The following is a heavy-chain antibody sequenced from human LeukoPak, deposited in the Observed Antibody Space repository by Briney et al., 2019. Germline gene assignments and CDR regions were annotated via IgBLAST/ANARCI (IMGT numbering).Heavy chain of an antibody. V-gene: IGHV4-59*08. CDR2: IYYSGST. CDR1: GGSISSYY. D-gene: IGHD3-10*01. CDR3: ARQGSLSFGELLSPANAFDI. J-gene: IGHJ3*02. Sequence: SETLSLTCTVSGGSISSYYWSWIRQPPGKGLEWIGNIYYSGSTNYNPSLKSRVTISVDTSKNQFSLKLTSVTAADTAVYYCARQGSLSFGELLSPANAFDIWGQGTMVTVSS.